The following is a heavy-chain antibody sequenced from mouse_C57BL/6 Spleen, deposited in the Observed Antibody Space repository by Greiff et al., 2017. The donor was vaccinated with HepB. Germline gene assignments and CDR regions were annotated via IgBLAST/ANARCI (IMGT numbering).Heavy chain of an antibody. J-gene: IGHJ3*01. D-gene: IGHD1-1*01. CDR2: IDPEDGET. CDR3: ASLDYGSSSRFAY. CDR1: GINIKDYY. V-gene: IGHV14-2*01. Sequence: EVQLQQSGAELVKPGASVKLSCTASGINIKDYYMHWVKQRPEQGLERIGRIDPEDGETKYAPKFQGKATITADTSSNTAYLQLSSLTSEDTAVYYCASLDYGSSSRFAYWGQGTLVTVSA.